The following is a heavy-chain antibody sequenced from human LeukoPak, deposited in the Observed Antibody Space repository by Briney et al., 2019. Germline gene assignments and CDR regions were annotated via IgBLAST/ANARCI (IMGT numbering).Heavy chain of an antibody. CDR3: ARDVDTMNFDY. J-gene: IGHJ4*02. CDR1: GGSLSSYY. D-gene: IGHD5-18*01. Sequence: PSETLSLTCTVSGGSLSSYYWSWIRQPPGKGLEWIGYIYYSGSTNYNPSLKSRVTISVDTSKNQFSLKLSSVTAADTAVYYCARDVDTMNFDYWGQGTLVTVSS. V-gene: IGHV4-59*01. CDR2: IYYSGST.